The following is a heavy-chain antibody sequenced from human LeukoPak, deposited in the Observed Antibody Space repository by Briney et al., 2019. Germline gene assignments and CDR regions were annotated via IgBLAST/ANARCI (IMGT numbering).Heavy chain of an antibody. J-gene: IGHJ4*02. D-gene: IGHD3-22*01. CDR1: GFPVSSNY. CDR2: IYSCGST. CDR3: ARDSYYYDSSGYYWGY. V-gene: IGHV3-66*01. Sequence: PGGSLRLSCAASGFPVSSNYMSWVRQARGKGLEWVSVIYSCGSTYYADPVKGRFTISRDNSKNTLYLQMNSLRAEDTAVYYRARDSYYYDSSGYYWGYWGQASLVTVSA.